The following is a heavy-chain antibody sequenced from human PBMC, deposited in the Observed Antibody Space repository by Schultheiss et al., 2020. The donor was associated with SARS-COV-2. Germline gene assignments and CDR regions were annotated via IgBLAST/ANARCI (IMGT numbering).Heavy chain of an antibody. Sequence: SVKVSCKASGGTFSSYAISWVRQAPGQGLEWMGGIIPIFGTANYAQKFQGRVTVTRDTSTSTVYMELRSLRSEDTAVYYCARDRTPWGIPVAGEGVDFDYYYGMDVWGQGTTVTVSS. D-gene: IGHD6-19*01. V-gene: IGHV1-69*05. CDR2: IIPIFGTA. J-gene: IGHJ6*02. CDR1: GGTFSSYA. CDR3: ARDRTPWGIPVAGEGVDFDYYYGMDV.